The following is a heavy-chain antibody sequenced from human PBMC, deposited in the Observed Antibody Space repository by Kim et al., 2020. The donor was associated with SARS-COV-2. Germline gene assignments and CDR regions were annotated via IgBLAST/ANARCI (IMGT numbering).Heavy chain of an antibody. CDR3: ARGGGDYKYYYYYGLDV. Sequence: ASVKVSCKASGYTFSGYHIHWVRRAPGQGLEWMGRINPNSGGINSAQRFQGRVTMTRDTSISTAYMELSRLRSDDTAVYYCARGGGDYKYYYYYGLDVWG. J-gene: IGHJ6*02. CDR2: INPNSGGI. V-gene: IGHV1-2*06. D-gene: IGHD4-17*01. CDR1: GYTFSGYH.